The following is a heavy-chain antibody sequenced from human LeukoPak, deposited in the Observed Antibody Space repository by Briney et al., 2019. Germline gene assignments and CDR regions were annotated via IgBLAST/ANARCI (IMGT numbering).Heavy chain of an antibody. Sequence: SETLSLTCTVAGGSISSYYWSWIRQPAGKGLEWIGRIYTSGSTNYNPSLKSRVTMSVDTSKNQFSLKLSSVTAADTAVYYCARDSRLYSSSWYKYYYYYMDVWGKGTTVTVSS. CDR2: IYTSGST. J-gene: IGHJ6*03. CDR3: ARDSRLYSSSWYKYYYYYMDV. V-gene: IGHV4-4*07. D-gene: IGHD6-13*01. CDR1: GGSISSYY.